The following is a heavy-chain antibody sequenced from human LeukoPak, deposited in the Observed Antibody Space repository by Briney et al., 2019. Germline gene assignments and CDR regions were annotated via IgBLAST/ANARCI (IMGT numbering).Heavy chain of an antibody. CDR3: ARVRYSSSSLSYYYMDV. CDR2: IIPILGTA. D-gene: IGHD6-6*01. J-gene: IGHJ6*03. Sequence: SVKVSCKASGGTFSSYAISWVRHAPGQGLEWMGGIIPILGTANYAQKFQGRVTITTDESTSTAYMQLSSLRSEDTAVYYCARVRYSSSSLSYYYMDVWGKGTTVTVSS. V-gene: IGHV1-69*05. CDR1: GGTFSSYA.